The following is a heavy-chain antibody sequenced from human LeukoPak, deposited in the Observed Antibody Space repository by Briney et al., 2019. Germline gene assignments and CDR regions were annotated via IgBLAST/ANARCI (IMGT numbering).Heavy chain of an antibody. Sequence: ASVKVSCKASGYTFTSYGISWVRQAPGQGLEWMGWISAYNGNTNYAQKLQGRVTMTRDTSTSTVYMELSSLRSEDTAVYYCARGYDSSGYYSAPDYWGQGTLVTVSS. CDR1: GYTFTSYG. J-gene: IGHJ4*02. D-gene: IGHD3-22*01. CDR2: ISAYNGNT. CDR3: ARGYDSSGYYSAPDY. V-gene: IGHV1-18*01.